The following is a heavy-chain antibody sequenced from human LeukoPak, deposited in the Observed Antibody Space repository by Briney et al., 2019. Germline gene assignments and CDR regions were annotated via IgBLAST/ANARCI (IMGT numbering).Heavy chain of an antibody. Sequence: GGSLKFSCGASGFTFSSFWMHWFAQAPGKGLVWVSRINSDGSSTSYADSVKGRFTISRDNAKNMLYLQMNSLRAEDTAVYYCAPHLSVVVPGAQYGMDVWGQGTTVTVSS. CDR2: INSDGSST. V-gene: IGHV3-74*01. CDR1: GFTFSSFW. CDR3: APHLSVVVPGAQYGMDV. J-gene: IGHJ6*02. D-gene: IGHD2-2*01.